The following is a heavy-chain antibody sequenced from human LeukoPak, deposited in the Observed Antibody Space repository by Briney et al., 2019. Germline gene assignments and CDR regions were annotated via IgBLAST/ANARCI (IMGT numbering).Heavy chain of an antibody. J-gene: IGHJ4*02. D-gene: IGHD5-18*01. CDR3: ATHRGYSYGYPDDY. V-gene: IGHV3-30*03. Sequence: PGGPLSLSCAASGFTFSSYGMHWVRQAPGKGLEWVAVISYDGSNKYYADSVKGRFTISRDNSKNTLYLQMNSLRAEDTAVYYCATHRGYSYGYPDDYWGQGTLVTVSS. CDR2: ISYDGSNK. CDR1: GFTFSSYG.